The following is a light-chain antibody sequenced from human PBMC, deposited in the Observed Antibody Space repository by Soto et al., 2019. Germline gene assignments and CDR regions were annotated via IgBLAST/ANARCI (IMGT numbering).Light chain of an antibody. CDR2: AAS. J-gene: IGKJ5*01. V-gene: IGKV1-39*01. CDR1: QSISSS. CDR3: HRSYSTLSFT. Sequence: DMQRTKSPSSLSASVGDRVTITSRVLQSISSSLDSYQQKPGKAPNLRIYAASSLQSGVPSRFSGSRSATDFALTIISLEPEDFASYSCHRSYSTLSFTFGQGTRLECK.